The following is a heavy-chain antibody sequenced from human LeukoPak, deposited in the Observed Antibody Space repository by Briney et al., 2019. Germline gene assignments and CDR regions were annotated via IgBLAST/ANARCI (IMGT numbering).Heavy chain of an antibody. V-gene: IGHV4-34*01. CDR2: INHSGST. D-gene: IGHD3-22*01. J-gene: IGHJ3*02. CDR3: ARAVLGVVVADDAFDI. Sequence: SETLSLTCAVYGGSFSGYYWSWIHQPPGKGLEWIGEINHSGSTNYNPSLKSRVTISVDTSKNQFSLKLSSVTAADTAVYYCARAVLGVVVADDAFDIWGQGTMVTVSS. CDR1: GGSFSGYY.